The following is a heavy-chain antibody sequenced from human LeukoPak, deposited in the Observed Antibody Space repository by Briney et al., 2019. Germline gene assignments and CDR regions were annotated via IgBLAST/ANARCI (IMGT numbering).Heavy chain of an antibody. CDR2: ISGSGGST. V-gene: IGHV3-23*01. J-gene: IGHJ4*02. Sequence: PGGSLRLSCAASGFTFSSYGMSWVRQAPGKGLEWVSAISGSGGSTYYADSVKGRFTISRDNSKNTLYLQMNSLRAEDTAVYYCAKGALSGSRNNPFDYWGQGTLVTVSS. CDR3: AKGALSGSRNNPFDY. CDR1: GFTFSSYG. D-gene: IGHD1-26*01.